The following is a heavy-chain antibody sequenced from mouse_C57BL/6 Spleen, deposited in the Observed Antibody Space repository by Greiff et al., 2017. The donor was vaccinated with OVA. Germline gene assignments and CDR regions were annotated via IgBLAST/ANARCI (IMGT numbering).Heavy chain of an antibody. V-gene: IGHV5-16*01. CDR2: INYDGSST. CDR3: ARDRGLLPYVDY. CDR1: GFTFSDYY. Sequence: EVKLMESEGGLVQPGSSMKLSCTASGFTFSDYYMAWVRQVPEKGLEWVANINYDGSSTYYLDSLKSRFIISRDNAKNILYLQMSSLKSEDTATYYCARDRGLLPYVDYWGQGTTLTVSS. J-gene: IGHJ2*01. D-gene: IGHD2-3*01.